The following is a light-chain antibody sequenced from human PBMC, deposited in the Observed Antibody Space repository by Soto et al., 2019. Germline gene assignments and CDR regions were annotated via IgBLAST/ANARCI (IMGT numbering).Light chain of an antibody. CDR1: QSVSSN. CDR3: QQYNNWPPWT. CDR2: GAS. J-gene: IGKJ1*01. V-gene: IGKV3-15*01. Sequence: IVMTQSPATLSVSPWERATLSCRASQSVSSNLAWYQQKPGQAPRLLIYGASTRATGIPARSSGSGSGTEFTLTISSLQSEDFAVYYCQQYNNWPPWTFGQGTKVDIK.